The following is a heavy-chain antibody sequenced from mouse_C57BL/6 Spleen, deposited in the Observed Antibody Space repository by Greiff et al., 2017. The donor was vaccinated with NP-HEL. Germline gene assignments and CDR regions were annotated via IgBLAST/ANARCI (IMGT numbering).Heavy chain of an antibody. V-gene: IGHV5-9*01. Sequence: EVKLVESGGGLVKPGGSLKLSCAASGFTFSSYTMSWVRQTPEKRLEWVATISGGGGNTYYPDSVKGRFTISRDNAKNTLYLQMSSLRSEDTALYYCARHGGPRWYPGEFAYWGQGTLVTVSA. D-gene: IGHD2-1*01. CDR3: ARHGGPRWYPGEFAY. CDR2: ISGGGGNT. CDR1: GFTFSSYT. J-gene: IGHJ3*01.